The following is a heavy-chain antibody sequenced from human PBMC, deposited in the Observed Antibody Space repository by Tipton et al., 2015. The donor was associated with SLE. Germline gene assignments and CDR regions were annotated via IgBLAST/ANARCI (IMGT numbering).Heavy chain of an antibody. D-gene: IGHD3-3*01. CDR2: IYSSGST. V-gene: IGHV4-39*07. CDR3: ARLGDYDFWSGFDFDS. Sequence: WVRQPPGKGLEWIGTIYSSGSTYHNPSLKSRVTLSIDTSKNQFSLKLSSVTAADTAVYYCARLGDYDFWSGFDFDSWGQGPLVTVSS. J-gene: IGHJ4*02.